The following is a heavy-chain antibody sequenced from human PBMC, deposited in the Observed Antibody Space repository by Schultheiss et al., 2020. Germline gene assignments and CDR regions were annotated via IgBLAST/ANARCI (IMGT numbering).Heavy chain of an antibody. V-gene: IGHV3-30*03. Sequence: GGSLRLSCAASGITVSSNYINWVRQAPGKGLEWVAVISYDGSNKYYADSVKGRFTISRDNSKNTLYLQMNSLRAEDTAVYYCARRRRTTVGSYYYYYMDVWGKGTTVTVSS. J-gene: IGHJ6*03. CDR1: GITVSSNY. CDR2: ISYDGSNK. D-gene: IGHD4-11*01. CDR3: ARRRRTTVGSYYYYYMDV.